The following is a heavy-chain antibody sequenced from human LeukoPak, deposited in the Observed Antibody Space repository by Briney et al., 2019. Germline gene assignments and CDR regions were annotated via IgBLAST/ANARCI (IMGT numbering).Heavy chain of an antibody. Sequence: GGSLRLSCAASGFTFSSYGMHWVRQAPGKGLEWVAVISYDGSNKYYAGSVKGRFTISRDNSKNTLYLQMNSLRAEDTAVYYCAKGDWGIDYWGQGTLVTVSS. V-gene: IGHV3-30*18. CDR2: ISYDGSNK. J-gene: IGHJ4*02. CDR1: GFTFSSYG. CDR3: AKGDWGIDY. D-gene: IGHD3-16*01.